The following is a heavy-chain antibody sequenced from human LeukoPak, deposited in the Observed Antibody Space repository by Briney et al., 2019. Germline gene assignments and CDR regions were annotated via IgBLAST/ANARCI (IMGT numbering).Heavy chain of an antibody. CDR2: ISGSGTRT. CDR3: AKDSGDYYESTGYFY. D-gene: IGHD3-22*01. V-gene: IGHV3-23*01. J-gene: IGHJ4*02. Sequence: GGSLRLSCVASGITFSSYAMSWVRQAPGKGLEWVSAISGSGTRTYHADSVKGRVTISRDNSKNTLYLQMNSLRAEDTAVYYCAKDSGDYYESTGYFYWGQGTLVTVSS. CDR1: GITFSSYA.